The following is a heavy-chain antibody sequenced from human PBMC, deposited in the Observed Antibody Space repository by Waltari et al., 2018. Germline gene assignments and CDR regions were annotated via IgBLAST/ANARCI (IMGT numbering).Heavy chain of an antibody. J-gene: IGHJ4*02. Sequence: QVQLVQSGAEVKKPGSSVKVSCKASGGTFSSYAISWVRQAPGQGLEWMGGIIPIFGTANYAQKFQGRVTITADESTSTAYMELSSLRAEDTAMYYCAKSCSGGSCYSGLDYWGQGTLVTVSS. CDR3: AKSCSGGSCYSGLDY. CDR1: GGTFSSYA. V-gene: IGHV1-69*13. D-gene: IGHD2-15*01. CDR2: IIPIFGTA.